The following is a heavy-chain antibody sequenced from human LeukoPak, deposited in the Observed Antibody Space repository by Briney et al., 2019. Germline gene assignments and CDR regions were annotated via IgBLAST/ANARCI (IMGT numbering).Heavy chain of an antibody. J-gene: IGHJ4*02. Sequence: SGGSLRLSCAASGFTFSSYAMHWVRQAPGKGLEWVAVISYDGSNKYYADSVKGRFTISRDNSKNTLYLQMNSLRAEDTAVYYCAKEHDYGDYLGYWGQGTLVTVSS. V-gene: IGHV3-30*18. CDR3: AKEHDYGDYLGY. CDR2: ISYDGSNK. D-gene: IGHD4-17*01. CDR1: GFTFSSYA.